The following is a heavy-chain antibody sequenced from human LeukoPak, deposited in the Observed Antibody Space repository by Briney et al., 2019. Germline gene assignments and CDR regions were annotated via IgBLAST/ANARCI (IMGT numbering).Heavy chain of an antibody. CDR3: ARDYSSSSYNDY. CDR2: INPNSGGT. CDR1: GYTFTGYY. J-gene: IGHJ4*02. D-gene: IGHD6-13*01. Sequence: EASVTVSCKASGYTFTGYYMHWVRQAPGQGLEWMGWINPNSGGTNYAQKFQGRVTMTRDTSISTAYMELSRLRSDDTAVYYCARDYSSSSYNDYWGQGTLVTVSS. V-gene: IGHV1-2*02.